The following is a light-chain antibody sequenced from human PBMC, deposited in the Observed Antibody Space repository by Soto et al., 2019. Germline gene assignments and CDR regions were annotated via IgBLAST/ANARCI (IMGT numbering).Light chain of an antibody. CDR3: CSYAGSSTLYV. Sequence: QSALTQPASVSGSPGQSITISCTGNSSDVGSYNLVSWYQQHPGKAPKLMIYEGSKRPSGVSNRFSGSKSGNTASLTISGLQAEDEADYYCCSYAGSSTLYVFGTGTKLTVL. J-gene: IGLJ1*01. CDR2: EGS. CDR1: SSDVGSYNL. V-gene: IGLV2-23*01.